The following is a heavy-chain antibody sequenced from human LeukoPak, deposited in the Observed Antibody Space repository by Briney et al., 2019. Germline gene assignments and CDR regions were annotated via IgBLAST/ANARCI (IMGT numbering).Heavy chain of an antibody. CDR3: ARGFYGDLAYYFDY. D-gene: IGHD4-17*01. J-gene: IGHJ4*02. CDR2: ISGSGGST. CDR1: GFTFSSYG. V-gene: IGHV3-23*01. Sequence: GGSLRLSCAASGFTFSSYGMNWVRQAPGKGLEWVSGISGSGGSTYYADSVKGRFTISRDNSKNTLDLQMNSLRAEDTAVYYCARGFYGDLAYYFDYWGQGTLVTVSS.